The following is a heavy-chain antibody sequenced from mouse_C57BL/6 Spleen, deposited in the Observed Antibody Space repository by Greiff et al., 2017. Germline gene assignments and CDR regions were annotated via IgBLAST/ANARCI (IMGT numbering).Heavy chain of an antibody. CDR3: ADGYYLDY. D-gene: IGHD2-3*01. V-gene: IGHV1-75*01. Sequence: QVQLQQPGAELVKPGASVKLSCKASGYTFTDYYINWVKQRPGQGLEWIGWIFPGSGSTYYNEKFKGKATLTVDKSSSTASMLLSSLTSEDSAVYFCADGYYLDYWGQGTTLTVSS. CDR2: IFPGSGST. CDR1: GYTFTDYY. J-gene: IGHJ2*01.